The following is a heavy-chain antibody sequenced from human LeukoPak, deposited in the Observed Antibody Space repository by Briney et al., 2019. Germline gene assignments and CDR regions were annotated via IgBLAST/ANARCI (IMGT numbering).Heavy chain of an antibody. J-gene: IGHJ4*02. CDR1: GFTFSSAW. Sequence: PGGSLRLSCAPSGFTFSSAWMHWVRQAPGKGLEWVGRIKRKVDGGTTDYAAPVKGRFTISRDDLENMLYLQMNSLKTEDTAVYYCIADTPPWNPYGLDYWGQGTLVTVSS. CDR3: IADTPPWNPYGLDY. CDR2: IKRKVDGGTT. D-gene: IGHD1-1*01. V-gene: IGHV3-15*07.